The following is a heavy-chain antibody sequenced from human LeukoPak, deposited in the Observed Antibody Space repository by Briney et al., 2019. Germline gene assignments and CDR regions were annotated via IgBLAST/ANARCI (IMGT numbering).Heavy chain of an antibody. CDR2: IYYSGST. D-gene: IGHD4-23*01. Sequence: SETLSLTCSVSGGSISSSSYYWGWIRQPPGKGLEWIGYIYYSGSTNYNPSLKSRVTISVDTSKNQFSLKLSSVTAADTAVYYCARVLHRKLGFDYWGQGTLVTVSS. CDR1: GGSISSSSYY. J-gene: IGHJ4*02. CDR3: ARVLHRKLGFDY. V-gene: IGHV4-61*05.